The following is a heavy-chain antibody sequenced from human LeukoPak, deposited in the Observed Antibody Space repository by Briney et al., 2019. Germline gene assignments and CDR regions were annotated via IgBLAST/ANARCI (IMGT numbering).Heavy chain of an antibody. J-gene: IGHJ3*02. D-gene: IGHD3-10*01. Sequence: GGSLRLSCAASGFTVSSNYMSWVRQAPEKGLEWVSVIYSVGTTYYADSVKGRFTISRDNSKNTLYLQMNSLRAEDTAVYYWARPPGRTGAFDIWGQGTMVTVSS. CDR1: GFTVSSNY. CDR2: IYSVGTT. V-gene: IGHV3-53*01. CDR3: ARPPGRTGAFDI.